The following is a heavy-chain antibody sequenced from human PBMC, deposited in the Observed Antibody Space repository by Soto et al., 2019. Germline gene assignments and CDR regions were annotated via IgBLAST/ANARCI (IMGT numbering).Heavy chain of an antibody. CDR1: GGSISSGDYY. Sequence: QVQLQESGPGLVKPSQTLSLTYTVSGGSISSGDYYWSWIRQTPGKGLEWIGYIYYSGSTYYNPLLKSRVTISVDSSKNQFSLKLSCVTAADTAVYYCARFTHYYGMDVWGQGTTVTVS. J-gene: IGHJ6*02. CDR2: IYYSGST. CDR3: ARFTHYYGMDV. V-gene: IGHV4-30-4*01.